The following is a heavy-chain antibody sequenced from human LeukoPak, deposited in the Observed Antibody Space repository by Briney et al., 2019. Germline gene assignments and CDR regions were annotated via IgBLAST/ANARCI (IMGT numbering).Heavy chain of an antibody. D-gene: IGHD6-19*01. J-gene: IGHJ4*02. CDR3: AKDRGTGWYYFDS. CDR1: EFSVGSNY. V-gene: IGHV3-66*01. CDR2: IYSGGST. Sequence: GGTLRLSCAASEFSVGSNYMTWVRQAPGKGLEWVSIIYSGGSTYYADSVKGRFTISRDNSKNTLYLQMNSLRREDTALYYCAKDRGTGWYYFDSWGQGILVTVSS.